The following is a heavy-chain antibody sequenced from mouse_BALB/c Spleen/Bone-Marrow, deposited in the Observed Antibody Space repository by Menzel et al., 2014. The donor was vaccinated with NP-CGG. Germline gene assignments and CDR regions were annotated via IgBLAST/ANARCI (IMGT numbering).Heavy chain of an antibody. CDR2: IRNKANGYTT. CDR3: ARDYNGYFDF. J-gene: IGHJ2*01. Sequence: EVKLMESGGGLVQPGGSLRFSCTTSGFTFTNYFMTWVRQPPGKALEWLGFIRNKANGYTTEYNPSVKGRFTISRDNSQGIFYLQMNTLRAEDSAIYYCARDYNGYFDFWGQGTTLTVSS. D-gene: IGHD6-1*01. CDR1: GFTFTNYF. V-gene: IGHV7-3*02.